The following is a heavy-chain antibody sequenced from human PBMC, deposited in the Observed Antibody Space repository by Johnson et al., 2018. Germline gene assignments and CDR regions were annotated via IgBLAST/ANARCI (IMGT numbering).Heavy chain of an antibody. CDR3: TRGLYDLGGQDYEYVRDV. D-gene: IGHD3-3*01. CDR2: IRTKLYGGTP. Sequence: VQLVESGGGLVKPGRSLRLSCTTSGFTFGHYAMSWFRQAPGKGLEWVAFIRTKLYGGTPEYAASVKGRFSISRDDSKSIGYLQLNSLKTEDTAVYYFTRGLYDLGGQDYEYVRDVWGPGTTGTVSS. J-gene: IGHJ6*02. CDR1: GFTFGHYA. V-gene: IGHV3-49*05.